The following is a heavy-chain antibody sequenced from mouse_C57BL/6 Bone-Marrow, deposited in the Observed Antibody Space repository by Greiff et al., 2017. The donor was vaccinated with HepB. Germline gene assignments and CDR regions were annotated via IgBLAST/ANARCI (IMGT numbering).Heavy chain of an antibody. V-gene: IGHV1-15*01. J-gene: IGHJ2*01. CDR1: GYTFTDYE. CDR3: TRHYSNQLGSDY. D-gene: IGHD2-5*01. CDR2: IDPETGGT. Sequence: QVQLQQSGAELVRPGASVTLSCKASGYTFTDYEMHWVKQTPVHGLEWIGAIDPETGGTAYNQKFKGKAILTADKSSSTAYMELRSLTSEDSAVYYCTRHYSNQLGSDYWGQGTTLTVSS.